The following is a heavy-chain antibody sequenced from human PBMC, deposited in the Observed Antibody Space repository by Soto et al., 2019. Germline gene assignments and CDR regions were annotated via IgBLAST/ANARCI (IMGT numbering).Heavy chain of an antibody. V-gene: IGHV4-39*01. CDR1: GGSISSSSYY. J-gene: IGHJ4*02. Sequence: PSETLSLTCTVSGGSISSSSYYWGWIRQPPGKGLEWIGSIFSSGTTYYNRSLKSRVTISVDTSKNQFSLKLTSVTAADTAVYYCARLPLFRGIIITPDYWGQGTLVTVSS. D-gene: IGHD3-10*01. CDR2: IFSSGTT. CDR3: ARLPLFRGIIITPDY.